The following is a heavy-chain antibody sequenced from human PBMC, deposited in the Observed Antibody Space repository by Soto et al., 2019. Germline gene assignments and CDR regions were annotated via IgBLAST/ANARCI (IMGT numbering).Heavy chain of an antibody. D-gene: IGHD6-13*01. CDR2: INHSGST. CDR3: ARGGYSSSWLDAFDI. J-gene: IGHJ3*02. CDR1: GWSVSVYD. V-gene: IGHV4-34*01. Sequence: AATLSLTGSVYGWSVSVYDLSWLRQPPGTGLEWIGEINHSGSTNYNPSLKSRVTISVDTSKNQFSLKLSSVTAADTAVYYCARGGYSSSWLDAFDIWVQGTMVTVSS.